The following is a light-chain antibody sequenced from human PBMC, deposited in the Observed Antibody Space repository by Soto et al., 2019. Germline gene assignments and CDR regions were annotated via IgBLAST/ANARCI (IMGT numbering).Light chain of an antibody. J-gene: IGKJ1*01. Sequence: DIQMTQSPSSLSASVGDRVTITCLASEDISNDLAWYQQKPGKVPKLLIYGASTLQSGVPSRFSGSGSGTDFTLTISSLQTEDVATYYCQNYNRAPWTFGQGTKVESK. V-gene: IGKV1-27*01. CDR3: QNYNRAPWT. CDR2: GAS. CDR1: EDISND.